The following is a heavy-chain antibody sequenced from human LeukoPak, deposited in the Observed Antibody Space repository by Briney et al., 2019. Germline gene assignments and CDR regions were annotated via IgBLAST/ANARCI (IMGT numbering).Heavy chain of an antibody. CDR2: FSASDGST. J-gene: IGHJ3*02. CDR1: GFTFSSYA. Sequence: GGSLRLSCAASGFTFSSYAMSWVRQGPGKGLEWVSGFSASDGSTQYADSVKGRFTISRDNSKNTLFLHMNSPRGDDTAVYYCAKSRTAASGTGAFDIWGQGTMVTVSS. D-gene: IGHD6-13*01. CDR3: AKSRTAASGTGAFDI. V-gene: IGHV3-23*01.